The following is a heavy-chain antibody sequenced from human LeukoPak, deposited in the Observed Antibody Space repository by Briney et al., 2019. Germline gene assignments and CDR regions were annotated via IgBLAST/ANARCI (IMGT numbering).Heavy chain of an antibody. CDR2: IYYSGST. Sequence: SETLSLTCTVSGGSISSYYWSWIRQPPGKGLEWIGYIYYSGSTNYNPSLKSRVTISVDTSKNQFSLKLSSVTAADTAVYYCARPRPDYYYGMDVWGQGTTVTVSS. CDR3: ARPRPDYYYGMDV. V-gene: IGHV4-59*08. CDR1: GGSISSYY. J-gene: IGHJ6*02.